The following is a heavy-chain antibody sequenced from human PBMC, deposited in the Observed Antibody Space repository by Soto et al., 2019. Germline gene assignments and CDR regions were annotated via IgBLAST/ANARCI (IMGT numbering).Heavy chain of an antibody. V-gene: IGHV1-46*03. J-gene: IGHJ5*02. CDR3: ARDRRIVSSGTHHRLLP. D-gene: IGHD2-15*01. CDR2: INPSGGST. CDR1: GYTFTSYY. Sequence: GASVKVSCKASGYTFTSYYMHWVRQAPGQGLEWMGIINPSGGSTSYAQKSQGRVTMTRDTSTSTVYMELSSLRSEDTAVYYCARDRRIVSSGTHHRLLPWVHGSL.